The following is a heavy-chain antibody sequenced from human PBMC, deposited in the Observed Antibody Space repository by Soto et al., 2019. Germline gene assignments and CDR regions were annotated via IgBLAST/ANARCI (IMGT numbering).Heavy chain of an antibody. J-gene: IGHJ6*02. CDR1: GYTFTSYG. CDR3: ATRRRIAAAGTSPPAVYYYYGMDV. Sequence: ASVKVSCKASGYTFTSYGISWVRQAPGQGLEWMGWISAYNGNTNYAQKLQGRVTMTTDTSTSTAYMEVRSLRSDDTAGDYCATRRRIAAAGTSPPAVYYYYGMDVWGQGTTVTVSS. CDR2: ISAYNGNT. V-gene: IGHV1-18*01. D-gene: IGHD6-13*01.